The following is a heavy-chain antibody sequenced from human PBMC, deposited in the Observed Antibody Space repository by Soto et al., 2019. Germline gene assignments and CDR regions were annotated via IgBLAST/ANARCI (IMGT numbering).Heavy chain of an antibody. V-gene: IGHV4-59*08. Sequence: PSETLSLTCSVSGGSISSYYWSWIRQPPGKGLEWIGYIYYSGSTNYNPSLKSRVTISVDTSKNQFSLKLSSVTAADTAVYYCARRYSSSFDYWGKGTLVTVS. CDR1: GGSISSYY. J-gene: IGHJ4*02. CDR2: IYYSGST. D-gene: IGHD6-13*01. CDR3: ARRYSSSFDY.